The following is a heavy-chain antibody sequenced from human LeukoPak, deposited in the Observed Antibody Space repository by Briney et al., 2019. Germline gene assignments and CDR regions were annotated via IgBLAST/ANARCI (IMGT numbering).Heavy chain of an antibody. CDR2: IYSGGAT. CDR3: ARVPGYS. Sequence: GGSLRLSCAASGFTFSSYAMSWVRQAPGKGLEWVSFIYSGGATYYADSVRGRFTISRDSSKNTLYLQMNSLRVEDTAVYYCARVPGYSWGQGTLVTVSS. V-gene: IGHV3-53*01. CDR1: GFTFSSYA. D-gene: IGHD6-13*01. J-gene: IGHJ4*02.